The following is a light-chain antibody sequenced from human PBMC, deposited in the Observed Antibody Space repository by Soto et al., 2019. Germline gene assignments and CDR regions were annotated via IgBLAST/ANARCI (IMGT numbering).Light chain of an antibody. J-gene: IGKJ5*01. CDR3: QQSCSPPPVT. Sequence: DIKMTQSPSSLSASVGDRVTITCRASQSINRFLNWYQQKPGKAPKLLIYAASSLQSGVPSRFSGSGSGTDFTLTIGSLQPEDFATYYCQQSCSPPPVTCGQGTRLEI. CDR1: QSINRF. CDR2: AAS. V-gene: IGKV1-39*01.